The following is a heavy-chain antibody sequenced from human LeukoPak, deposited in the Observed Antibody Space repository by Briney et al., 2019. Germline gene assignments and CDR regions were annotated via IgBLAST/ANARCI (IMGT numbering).Heavy chain of an antibody. CDR2: ISWNSGTI. Sequence: AGRSLRLSCAGSGFIFNNYAMHWVRQPPGKGLEWVSGISWNSGTIDYADSVRGRFTISRDNAKNSLYLQMDSLRVEDTALYYCAKAHSSSWYAGVGYWGQGTLVTVSS. V-gene: IGHV3-9*01. CDR1: GFIFNNYA. D-gene: IGHD6-13*01. J-gene: IGHJ4*02. CDR3: AKAHSSSWYAGVGY.